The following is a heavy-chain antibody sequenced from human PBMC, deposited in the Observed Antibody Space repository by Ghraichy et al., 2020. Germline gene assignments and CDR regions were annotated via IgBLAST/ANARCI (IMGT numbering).Heavy chain of an antibody. Sequence: GGSLRLSCAASGFTFSNAWMSWVRQPPGERLEWVGRIRVNTDGGTTDYAAPVKGRFTISRDDSKNTLYLQMNSLRTEDTAVYYCTTGAVCIGNGYSSQYDFWGQGTLVTGSS. D-gene: IGHD2-15*01. J-gene: IGHJ4*02. CDR3: TTGAVCIGNGYSSQYDF. V-gene: IGHV3-15*01. CDR1: GFTFSNAW. CDR2: IRVNTDGGTT.